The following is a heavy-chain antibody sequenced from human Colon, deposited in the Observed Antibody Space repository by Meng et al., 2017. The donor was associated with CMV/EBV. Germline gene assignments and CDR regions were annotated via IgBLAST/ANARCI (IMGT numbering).Heavy chain of an antibody. D-gene: IGHD4-11*01. CDR3: ARALTHDYSFFDY. CDR1: GFTFSTFP. J-gene: IGHJ4*02. Sequence: GESLKISCAASGFTFSTFPMHWVRQPPGKGLEWVAFISFDENDEYYSDSVKGRFTISRDNSKNTLNLQMNSLRTEDTAMYYCARALTHDYSFFDYWGQGTLVTVSS. V-gene: IGHV3-30*04. CDR2: ISFDENDE.